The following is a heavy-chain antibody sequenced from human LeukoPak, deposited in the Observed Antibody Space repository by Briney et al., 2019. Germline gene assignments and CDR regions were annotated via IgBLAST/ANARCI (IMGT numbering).Heavy chain of an antibody. J-gene: IGHJ6*02. CDR2: ISYDGSNK. V-gene: IGHV3-30*18. D-gene: IGHD3-16*01. CDR1: GFTSSSYG. Sequence: GGSLRLSCAASGFTSSSYGMHWVRQAPGKGLEWVAVISYDGSNKYYADSVKGRFTISRDNSKNTLYLQMNSLRAEDTAVYYCAKDPSYDYALPLDVWGQGTTVTVSS. CDR3: AKDPSYDYALPLDV.